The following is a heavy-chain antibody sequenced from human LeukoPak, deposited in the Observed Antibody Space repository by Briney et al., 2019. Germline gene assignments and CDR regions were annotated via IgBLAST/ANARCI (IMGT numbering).Heavy chain of an antibody. D-gene: IGHD6-19*01. CDR2: IYYSGST. V-gene: IGHV4-59*02. CDR1: GFTVSSNY. CDR3: AAEENSSGWYQVDY. J-gene: IGHJ4*02. Sequence: GSLRLSCAASGFTVSSNYMSWVRQPPGKGLEWIGYIYYSGSTNYNPSLKSRVTISVDTSKNQFSLKLSSVTAADTAVYYCAAEENSSGWYQVDYWGQGTLVTVSS.